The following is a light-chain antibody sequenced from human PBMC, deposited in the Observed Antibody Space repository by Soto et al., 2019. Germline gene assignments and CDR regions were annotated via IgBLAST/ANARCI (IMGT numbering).Light chain of an antibody. V-gene: IGKV3-20*01. J-gene: IGKJ2*01. Sequence: EIVLTQSPGTLSLSPGERATLSCRASLSVSRSSLAWYQHKPGQAPRLLIYGASNRATGIPDRFSGSGSGTDFTLTISRLEPEDFAVYYCQQYGSSLYTFGQGTKLEI. CDR1: LSVSRSS. CDR3: QQYGSSLYT. CDR2: GAS.